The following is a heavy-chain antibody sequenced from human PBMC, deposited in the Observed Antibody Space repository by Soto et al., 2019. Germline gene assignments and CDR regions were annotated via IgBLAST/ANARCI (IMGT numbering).Heavy chain of an antibody. D-gene: IGHD2-15*01. CDR3: ARPYGRSYAMDV. V-gene: IGHV5-51*01. CDR1: GYGFTTYW. Sequence: PGQSLKIACKGSGYGFTTYWIAWVRHMPGKGLELLGIIYPSDSDTRYSPSFQGQVTISADKSISTAYLQWSSLKASDTAMYYCARPYGRSYAMDVWGQGTTVTVSS. CDR2: IYPSDSDT. J-gene: IGHJ6*02.